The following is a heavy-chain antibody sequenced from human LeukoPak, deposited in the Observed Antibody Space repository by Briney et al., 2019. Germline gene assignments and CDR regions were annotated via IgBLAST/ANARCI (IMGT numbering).Heavy chain of an antibody. Sequence: GASVKVSCKASGYTFTGYYMHWVRQAPGQGLEWMGWINPNSGGTNYAQKFQGRVTMTRDTSISTAYMELSRLRSDDTAVYYCARTTDYVWGSYYYWGQGTLVTVSS. CDR1: GYTFTGYY. CDR2: INPNSGGT. CDR3: ARTTDYVWGSYYY. D-gene: IGHD3-16*01. V-gene: IGHV1-2*02. J-gene: IGHJ4*02.